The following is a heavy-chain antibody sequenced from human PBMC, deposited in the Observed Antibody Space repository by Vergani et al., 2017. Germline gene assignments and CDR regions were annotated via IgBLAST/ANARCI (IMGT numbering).Heavy chain of an antibody. V-gene: IGHV3-23*04. D-gene: IGHD3-22*01. CDR2: ISGSGGFT. CDR1: GFTFDDYA. Sequence: EVQLVESGGGLVQPGGSLRLSCAASGFTFDDYAMHWVRQAPGKGLEWVSGISGSGGFTYYADSVKGRFTISRDNSKNTMFLQMNNLRAEDTAVYYCAKDNVPGYYDSSGYCDYWGQGTLVTVSS. J-gene: IGHJ4*02. CDR3: AKDNVPGYYDSSGYCDY.